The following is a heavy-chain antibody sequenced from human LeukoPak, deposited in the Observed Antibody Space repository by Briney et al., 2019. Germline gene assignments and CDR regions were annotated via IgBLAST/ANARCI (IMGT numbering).Heavy chain of an antibody. J-gene: IGHJ4*02. CDR1: GYAFTICG. V-gene: IGHV1-18*01. D-gene: IGHD3-9*01. CDR2: ISAYHGNT. CDR3: AREHRAYDILTGYFGFDY. Sequence: VSVTVSCNSSGYAFTICGISWGRQGPGQGLELMGWISAYHGNTNYAQKLNPRITIARATSTRTAYMELRSMRSDDPAVYFCAREHRAYDILTGYFGFDYWGQGTLVTASS.